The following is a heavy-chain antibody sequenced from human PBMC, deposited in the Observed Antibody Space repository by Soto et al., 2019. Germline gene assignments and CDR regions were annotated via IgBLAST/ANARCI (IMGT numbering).Heavy chain of an antibody. Sequence: SETLPLTCAVYCGSFIGFYWILIRKPPGKGLEWIGEINHSGSTNYNPSLKSRVTISVDTSKNQFSLKLSSVTAADTAVYYCARGADYGLRFLEWFESYYYYMDVWGKGTTVTVSS. CDR2: INHSGST. V-gene: IGHV4-34*01. CDR1: CGSFIGFY. CDR3: ARGADYGLRFLEWFESYYYYMDV. J-gene: IGHJ6*03. D-gene: IGHD3-3*01.